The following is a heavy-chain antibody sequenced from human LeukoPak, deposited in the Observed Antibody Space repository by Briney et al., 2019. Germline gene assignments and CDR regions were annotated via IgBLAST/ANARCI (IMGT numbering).Heavy chain of an antibody. D-gene: IGHD2-21*02. V-gene: IGHV3-53*01. CDR1: GFTVSSNY. CDR2: IYSGGST. Sequence: GGSLRLSCAASGFTVSSNYMSWVRQAPGKGLEWVSVIYSGGSTYYADSVKGRFTISRDNSKNTLYLQMNSLRAEDTAVYYCARRAYCGGDCYYGCYWYFDYWGRGTLVTVSS. J-gene: IGHJ2*01. CDR3: ARRAYCGGDCYYGCYWYFDY.